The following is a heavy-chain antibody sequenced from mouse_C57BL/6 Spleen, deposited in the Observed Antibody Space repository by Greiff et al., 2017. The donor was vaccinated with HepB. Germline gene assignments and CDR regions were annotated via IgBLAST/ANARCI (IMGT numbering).Heavy chain of an antibody. CDR1: GYTFTSYW. CDR2: IYPGSGST. V-gene: IGHV1-55*01. J-gene: IGHJ1*03. Sequence: QVQLQHPGAELVKPGASVKMSCKASGYTFTSYWITWVKQRPGQGLEWIGDIYPGSGSTNYNEKFKSKATLTVDTSSSTAYMQLSSLTSEDSAVYYCAIYYDVKLWYFDVWGTGTTVTVSS. CDR3: AIYYDVKLWYFDV. D-gene: IGHD1-1*01.